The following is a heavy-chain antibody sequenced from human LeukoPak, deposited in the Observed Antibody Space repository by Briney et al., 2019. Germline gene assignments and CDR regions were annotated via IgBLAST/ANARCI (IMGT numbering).Heavy chain of an antibody. D-gene: IGHD2-2*03. V-gene: IGHV3-74*01. CDR2: INVDGSDT. CDR1: GFTFSSRW. Sequence: PGGSLRLSCAASGFTFSSRWMNWVRQAPGKGLKWVAHINVDGSDTDYADSVKGRFTISRDNARNTLYLQMNTLRAEDTAVYYCVRDGSRPPPFDLWGQGNLVTVSS. J-gene: IGHJ5*02. CDR3: VRDGSRPPPFDL.